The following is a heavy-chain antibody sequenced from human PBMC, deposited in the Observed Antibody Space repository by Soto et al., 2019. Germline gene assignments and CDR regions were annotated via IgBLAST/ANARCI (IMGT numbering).Heavy chain of an antibody. D-gene: IGHD5-12*01. CDR1: VGSISSGGYY. V-gene: IGHV4-31*03. CDR3: ARGGWLRPFDY. Sequence: QVQLQESGPGLVKPSQTLSLTCTVSVGSISSGGYYWSWIRQHPGKGLEWIGYIYYSGSTYYNPSLKSRVTIAVDTSKNQFSLKLSSVTAADTAVYYCARGGWLRPFDYWGQGTLVTVSS. J-gene: IGHJ4*02. CDR2: IYYSGST.